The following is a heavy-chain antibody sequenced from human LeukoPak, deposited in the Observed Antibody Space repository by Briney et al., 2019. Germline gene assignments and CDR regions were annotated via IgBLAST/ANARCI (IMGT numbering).Heavy chain of an antibody. Sequence: KVSCKASGYTFTSYGISWVRQAPGQGLEWMGIIYPGDSDTRYSPSFQGQVTISADKSISTAYLQWSSLKASDTAMYYCACRDDYGGNNFDYWGQGTLVTVSS. CDR3: ACRDDYGGNNFDY. CDR2: IYPGDSDT. D-gene: IGHD4-23*01. V-gene: IGHV5-51*01. J-gene: IGHJ4*02. CDR1: GYTFTSYG.